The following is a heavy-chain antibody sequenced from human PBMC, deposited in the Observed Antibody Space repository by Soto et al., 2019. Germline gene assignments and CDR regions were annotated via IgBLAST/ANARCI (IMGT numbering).Heavy chain of an antibody. J-gene: IGHJ4*02. V-gene: IGHV4-30-4*08. CDR3: ATMGTPVTGLYYFDY. CDR2: IYYSGTT. Sequence: SETLSLTCTVSGGSISSGGYYWSWIRQHPGKGLEWIGYIYYSGTTHYSASLRSRVSISVDTSKNQFSLDLSSVTAADTAVYYCATMGTPVTGLYYFDYWGQGTLVTSPQ. CDR1: GGSISSGGYY. D-gene: IGHD4-17*01.